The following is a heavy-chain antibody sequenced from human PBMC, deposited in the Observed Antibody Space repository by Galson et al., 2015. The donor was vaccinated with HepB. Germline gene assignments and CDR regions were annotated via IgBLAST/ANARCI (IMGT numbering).Heavy chain of an antibody. V-gene: IGHV1-2*02. Sequence: SVKVSCKASGYTLTGYYMHWVRQAPGQGLEWMGWINPNSGGTNYAQKFQGRVTMTRDTSIGTAYMELSRLRSDDTAVYYCAASGYDAEYYYYYGMDVWGQGTTVTVSS. CDR2: INPNSGGT. CDR3: AASGYDAEYYYYYGMDV. J-gene: IGHJ6*02. D-gene: IGHD5-12*01. CDR1: GYTLTGYY.